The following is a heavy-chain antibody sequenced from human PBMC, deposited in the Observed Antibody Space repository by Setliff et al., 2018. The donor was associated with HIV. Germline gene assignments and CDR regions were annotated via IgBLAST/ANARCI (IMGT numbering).Heavy chain of an antibody. J-gene: IGHJ3*02. Sequence: ASVKVSCKPSGYTFTTYGLSWVRQAPGQGLEWMGWISTYSDETSSSQDLQGRLTMTTDTSTDTAYMELRSLRSDDTAVYYCARTSSSRPDAFDIWGQGTMVTVSS. CDR2: ISTYSDET. CDR3: ARTSSSRPDAFDI. V-gene: IGHV1-18*01. CDR1: GYTFTTYG. D-gene: IGHD6-13*01.